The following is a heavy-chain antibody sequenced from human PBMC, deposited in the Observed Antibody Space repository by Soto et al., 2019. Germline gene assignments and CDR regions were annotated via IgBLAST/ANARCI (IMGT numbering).Heavy chain of an antibody. CDR1: GGSISSGGYY. J-gene: IGHJ4*02. CDR3: ARVRVVRTYYFDY. D-gene: IGHD3-10*01. Sequence: SSETLSLTCTVSGGSISSGGYYWSWIRQHPGKGLEWIGYIYYSGSTYYNPSLKSRVTISVDTSKNQFSLKLSSVTAADTAVYYCARVRVVRTYYFDYWGQGTLGTVSS. V-gene: IGHV4-31*03. CDR2: IYYSGST.